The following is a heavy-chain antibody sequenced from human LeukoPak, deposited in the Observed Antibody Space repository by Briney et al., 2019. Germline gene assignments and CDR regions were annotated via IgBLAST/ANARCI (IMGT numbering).Heavy chain of an antibody. CDR1: GFTFTSRSA. CDR3: AAPYTSSWFDL. Sequence: SVKVSCKASGFTFTSRSAVQWVRQACGQRLEWIGWIVVDSDNTNYAESFQERVTITRDMSASTSYMELSSLRSEDTAVYFCAAPYTSSWFDLWGQGTLVTVSS. CDR2: IVVDSDNT. J-gene: IGHJ5*02. D-gene: IGHD6-13*01. V-gene: IGHV1-58*01.